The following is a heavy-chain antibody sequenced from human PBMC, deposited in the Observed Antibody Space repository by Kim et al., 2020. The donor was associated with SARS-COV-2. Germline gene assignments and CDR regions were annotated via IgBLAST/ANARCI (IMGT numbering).Heavy chain of an antibody. D-gene: IGHD3-10*01. J-gene: IGHJ4*02. Sequence: LFTISRDNSKNTLYLQMNSLRDGDTAVYYCAKDCPYYYGSGTTEGGYFDYWGQGTLVTVSS. V-gene: IGHV3-30*02. CDR3: AKDCPYYYGSGTTEGGYFDY.